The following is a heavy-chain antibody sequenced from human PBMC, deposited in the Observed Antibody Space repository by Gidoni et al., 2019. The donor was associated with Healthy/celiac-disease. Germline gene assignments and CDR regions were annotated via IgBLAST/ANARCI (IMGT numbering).Heavy chain of an antibody. J-gene: IGHJ3*02. Sequence: PISNAKMGVSWIRQPPGKALEWLAHIFSNDEKSHSTSLKSRLTISKDTSKSQVVLTMTNMDPVDTATYYCARISDDDYDTFDIWGQGTMVTVSS. CDR2: IFSNDEK. D-gene: IGHD4-17*01. CDR3: ARISDDDYDTFDI. CDR1: PISNAKMG. V-gene: IGHV2-26*01.